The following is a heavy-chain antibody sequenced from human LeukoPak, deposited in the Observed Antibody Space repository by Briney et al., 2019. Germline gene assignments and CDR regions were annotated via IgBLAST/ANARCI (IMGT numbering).Heavy chain of an antibody. CDR3: ARPSRPGYVDSFDI. D-gene: IGHD3-9*01. V-gene: IGHV4-4*07. Sequence: SETLSLTCTVSGGSISSYYWSWMRQPAGKGLEWIGRIYTSGSTNYNPSLKSRVDISVDMSKNQFSLKLSSVTAADTAVYYCARPSRPGYVDSFDIWGQGTMVTVSS. CDR2: IYTSGST. CDR1: GGSISSYY. J-gene: IGHJ3*02.